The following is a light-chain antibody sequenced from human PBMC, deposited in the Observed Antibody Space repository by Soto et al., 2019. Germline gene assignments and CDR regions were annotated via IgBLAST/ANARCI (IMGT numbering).Light chain of an antibody. V-gene: IGLV2-14*01. CDR1: SSDVGGYNY. CDR3: SSYTSSSTPYV. J-gene: IGLJ1*01. CDR2: DVS. Sequence: LPQPASVSGSPGQSITISCTGTSSDVGGYNYVSWYQQHPGKAPKLMIYDVSNRPSGVSNRFSGSKSGNTASLTISGLQAEDEADYYCSSYTSSSTPYVFGTGTKVTVL.